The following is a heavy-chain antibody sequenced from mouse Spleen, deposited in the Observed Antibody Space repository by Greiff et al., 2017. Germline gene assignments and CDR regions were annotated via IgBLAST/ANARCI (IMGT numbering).Heavy chain of an antibody. Sequence: EVKLVESGGGLVKPGGSLKLSCAASGFTFSSYAMSWVRQTPEKRLEWVATISSGGSYTYYPDSVKGRFTISRDNAKNTLYLQMSSLRSEDTAMYYCARLYYGSSYGAMDYWGQGTSVTVSS. D-gene: IGHD1-1*01. CDR1: GFTFSSYA. CDR3: ARLYYGSSYGAMDY. CDR2: ISSGGSYT. V-gene: IGHV5-9-1*01. J-gene: IGHJ4*01.